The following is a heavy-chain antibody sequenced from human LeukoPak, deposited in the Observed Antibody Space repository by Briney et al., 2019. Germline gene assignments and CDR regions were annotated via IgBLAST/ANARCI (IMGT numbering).Heavy chain of an antibody. V-gene: IGHV4-39*01. D-gene: IGHD2-2*01. CDR3: ARDRVVPAAIEGPGFQH. J-gene: IGHJ1*01. CDR2: IYYSGST. Sequence: SETLSLTCTVSGGSISSSSYYWGWIRQPPGKGLEWIGSIYYSGSTYYNPSLKSRVTISVDTSKNQFSLKLSSVTAADTAVYYCARDRVVPAAIEGPGFQHWGQGTLVTASS. CDR1: GGSISSSSYY.